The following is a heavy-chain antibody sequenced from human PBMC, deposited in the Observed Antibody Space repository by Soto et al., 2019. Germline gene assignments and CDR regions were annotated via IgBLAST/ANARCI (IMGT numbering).Heavy chain of an antibody. CDR2: IYKSTTT. Sequence: LSLTCSVSGDSISTVDYFWAWIRQPPGQALEYIGYIYKSTTTYYNPSFEGRVAISLDTSKSQFSLTVTSVTAADTAVYFCARGRYCLTGRCFPNWFDSWGQGTLVTVPS. D-gene: IGHD2-15*01. V-gene: IGHV4-30-4*01. CDR1: GDSISTVDYF. J-gene: IGHJ5*01. CDR3: ARGRYCLTGRCFPNWFDS.